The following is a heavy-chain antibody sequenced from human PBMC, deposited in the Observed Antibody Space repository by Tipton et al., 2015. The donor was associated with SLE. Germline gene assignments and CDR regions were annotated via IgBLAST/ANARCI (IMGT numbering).Heavy chain of an antibody. V-gene: IGHV4-34*01. J-gene: IGHJ6*03. D-gene: IGHD1-1*01. Sequence: TLSLTCAVYGGSLSGYYWVWIRQPPEKGLEWIGEINHSGSTNYNPSLKSRVTISVDTSRNQFSLKLSSVTAADTAMYYCARVPGLERSYYYYYYMDVWGKGTTVTVSS. CDR1: GGSLSGYY. CDR3: ARVPGLERSYYYYYYMDV. CDR2: INHSGST.